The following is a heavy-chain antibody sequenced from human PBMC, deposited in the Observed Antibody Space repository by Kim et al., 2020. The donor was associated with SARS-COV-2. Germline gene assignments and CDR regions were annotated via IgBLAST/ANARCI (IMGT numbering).Heavy chain of an antibody. CDR3: AQGRQGLIIN. J-gene: IGHJ4*02. D-gene: IGHD6-19*01. V-gene: IGHV3-43*02. CDR1: GFNLYDYA. CDR2: ISRDGGGT. Sequence: GGSLRLSCTTSGFNLYDYALHWVRHAPGKGLEWVSLISRDGGGTYYADSVKGRFTISRDISKKSLYLQMDRLRAEDTALYYCAQGRQGLIINWGQGTQVTVSS.